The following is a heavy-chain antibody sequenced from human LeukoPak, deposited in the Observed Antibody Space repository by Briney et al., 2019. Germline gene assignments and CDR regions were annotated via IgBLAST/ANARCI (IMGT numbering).Heavy chain of an antibody. Sequence: ASVKFSCKASGYTFTIYGISWVRQAPGQGLEWMGWISAYNGNTNYAQKLQGRVTMTTDTSTSTAYMELRSLRSDDTAVYYCARVGQWLTQGSFDYWGQGTLVTVSS. CDR1: GYTFTIYG. J-gene: IGHJ4*02. D-gene: IGHD6-19*01. CDR3: ARVGQWLTQGSFDY. CDR2: ISAYNGNT. V-gene: IGHV1-18*01.